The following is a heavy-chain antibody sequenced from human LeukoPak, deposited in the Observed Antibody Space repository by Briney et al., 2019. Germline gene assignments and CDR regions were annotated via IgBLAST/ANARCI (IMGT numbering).Heavy chain of an antibody. CDR3: AKDLGDLWSGIDAFDI. Sequence: GGSLRLSCAASGFTFSSYAMSWVRQAPGKGLEWVSAISGSGGSTYYADSVKGRFTISRDNSKNTLYLQMNSLRAEDTAVYYCAKDLGDLWSGIDAFDIWGQGTMVTVSS. V-gene: IGHV3-23*01. CDR2: ISGSGGST. J-gene: IGHJ3*02. CDR1: GFTFSSYA. D-gene: IGHD3-3*01.